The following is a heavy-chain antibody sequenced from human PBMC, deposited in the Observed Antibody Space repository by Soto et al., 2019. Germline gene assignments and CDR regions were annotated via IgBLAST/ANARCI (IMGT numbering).Heavy chain of an antibody. J-gene: IGHJ4*02. V-gene: IGHV3-74*01. CDR2: INSDGSST. CDR1: GFSFSSYW. CDR3: ARIPHIVVVPTGTEFDY. Sequence: PGGSLGLSCAASGFSFSSYWMHWVRQAPGKGLVWVSRINSDGSSTSYADSVKGRFTISRDNAKNTLYLQMNSLRAADTAVYYCARIPHIVVVPTGTEFDYWGQGTLVTSPQ. D-gene: IGHD2-2*01.